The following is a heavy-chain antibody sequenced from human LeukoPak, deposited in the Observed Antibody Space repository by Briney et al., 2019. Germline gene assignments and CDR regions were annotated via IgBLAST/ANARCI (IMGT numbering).Heavy chain of an antibody. D-gene: IGHD2-2*02. J-gene: IGHJ6*03. Sequence: GGSLRLSCAASGFTFSSYWMSWVRQAPGKGMEWVANIKQDGSEKYYVDSVKGRFTISRDNAKNSLYLQMNSLRAEDTAVYYCARDGSCSSTSCYTYYYYYMDVWGKGTTVTVSS. CDR1: GFTFSSYW. V-gene: IGHV3-7*01. CDR3: ARDGSCSSTSCYTYYYYYMDV. CDR2: IKQDGSEK.